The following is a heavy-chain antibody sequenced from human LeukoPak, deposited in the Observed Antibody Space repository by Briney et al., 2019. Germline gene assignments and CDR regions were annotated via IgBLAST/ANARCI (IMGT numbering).Heavy chain of an antibody. CDR3: ARAWYNWNYGRSDWFDP. CDR1: GGTFISYA. Sequence: PVKVSFKASGGTFISYAISWVRQAPGQGLEWMGGIIPIFGTANYAQKFQGRVTITTDESTSTAYMELSGLRSEDTAVYYCARAWYNWNYGRSDWFDPWGQGTLVTVSS. J-gene: IGHJ5*02. V-gene: IGHV1-69*05. D-gene: IGHD1-7*01. CDR2: IIPIFGTA.